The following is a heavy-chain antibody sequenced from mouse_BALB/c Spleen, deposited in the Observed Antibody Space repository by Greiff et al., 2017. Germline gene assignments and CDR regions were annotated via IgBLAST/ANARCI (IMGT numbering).Heavy chain of an antibody. V-gene: IGHV1-55*01. Sequence: QVQLQQPGSELVRPGASVKLSCKASGYTFTSYWINWVKLRPGQGLEWIGDIYPGSGSTNYNEKFKSKATLTVDTSSSTAYMQLSSLASEDSALYYCAREGDYDGDYWGQGTTLTVSS. J-gene: IGHJ2*01. CDR1: GYTFTSYW. D-gene: IGHD2-4*01. CDR3: AREGDYDGDY. CDR2: IYPGSGST.